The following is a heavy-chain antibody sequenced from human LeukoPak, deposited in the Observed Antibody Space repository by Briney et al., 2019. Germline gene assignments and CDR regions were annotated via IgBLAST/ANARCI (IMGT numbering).Heavy chain of an antibody. Sequence: GASVKVSCKASGGIFSDYSISWVRQAPGQGLEWMGRIIAILDTAHYAQKFQGRFTITADKSTTTVYMELSSLRSDDTAVYYCVRSGYDYDWFDPWGQGTLVTVSS. J-gene: IGHJ5*02. CDR3: VRSGYDYDWFDP. CDR2: IIAILDTA. D-gene: IGHD5-12*01. V-gene: IGHV1-69*08. CDR1: GGIFSDYS.